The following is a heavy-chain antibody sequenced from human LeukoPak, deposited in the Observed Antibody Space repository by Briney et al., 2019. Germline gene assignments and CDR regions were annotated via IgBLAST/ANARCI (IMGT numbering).Heavy chain of an antibody. J-gene: IGHJ3*02. CDR2: IYYSGST. CDR3: ARETTVVTPGRSDVFDI. Sequence: SETLSLTCAVYGGSFSGYYWTWIRQAPGKGLEWIGYIYYSGSTNYNPSLKSRVTISVDTSKNQFSLKLSSVTAADTAVYYCARETTVVTPGRSDVFDIWGQGTMVTVSS. CDR1: GGSFSGYY. V-gene: IGHV4-59*01. D-gene: IGHD4-23*01.